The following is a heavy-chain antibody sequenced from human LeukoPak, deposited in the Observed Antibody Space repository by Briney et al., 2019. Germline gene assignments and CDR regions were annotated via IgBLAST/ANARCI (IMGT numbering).Heavy chain of an antibody. CDR3: ARINTDQYSTSDF. Sequence: GGSLRLSCAASGFTFSSYGMHWVRQAPGKGLEWLAFIRYDGGSKSYADSMKGRFTISRDNSKNTVYLQMNSLRAEDTAVYYCARINTDQYSTSDFWGQGTLVTVSS. CDR2: IRYDGGSK. D-gene: IGHD2-2*01. CDR1: GFTFSSYG. J-gene: IGHJ4*02. V-gene: IGHV3-30*02.